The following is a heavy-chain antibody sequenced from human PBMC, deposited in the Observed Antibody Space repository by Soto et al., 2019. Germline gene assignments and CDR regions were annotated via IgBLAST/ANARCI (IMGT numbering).Heavy chain of an antibody. D-gene: IGHD3-22*01. V-gene: IGHV3-30*18. CDR2: ISYDGSNK. CDR3: AKDRYYDSSGYYYYYYGMDV. Sequence: HPGGSLRLSCAASGFTFSSYGMHWVRQAPGEGLEWVAVISYDGSNKYYADSVKGRFTISRDNSKNTLYLQMNSLRAEDTAVYYCAKDRYYDSSGYYYYYYGMDVWGQGTTVTVS. J-gene: IGHJ6*02. CDR1: GFTFSSYG.